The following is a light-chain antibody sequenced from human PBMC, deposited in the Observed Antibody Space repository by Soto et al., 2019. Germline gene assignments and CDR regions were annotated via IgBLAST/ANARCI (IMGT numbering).Light chain of an antibody. CDR3: AAHAGGNTWL. CDR1: NSDVGAYKY. V-gene: IGLV2-8*01. J-gene: IGLJ3*02. Sequence: QSALTQPPSASGSPGQSLTISCKGSNSDVGAYKYVSWYQQRPGTAPKMIIFEVDKRPSGVPNRFSGSKSGDTASLTVSGLQTEDDGLYFCAAHAGGNTWLFGGGTKLTV. CDR2: EVD.